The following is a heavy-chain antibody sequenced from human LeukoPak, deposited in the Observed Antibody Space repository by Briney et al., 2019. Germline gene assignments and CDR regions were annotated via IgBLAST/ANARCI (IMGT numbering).Heavy chain of an antibody. J-gene: IGHJ4*02. D-gene: IGHD2-2*01. Sequence: HRASVKVSCKASGYTFTSYGISWARQAPGQGLEWMGRIIPILGIANYAQKFQGRVTITADKSTSTAYMELSSLRSEDTAVYYCAIASTSCYCFDYWGQGTLVTVSS. V-gene: IGHV1-69*04. CDR2: IIPILGIA. CDR3: AIASTSCYCFDY. CDR1: GYTFTSYG.